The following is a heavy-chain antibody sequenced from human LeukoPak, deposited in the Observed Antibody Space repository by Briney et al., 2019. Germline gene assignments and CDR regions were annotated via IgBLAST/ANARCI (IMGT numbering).Heavy chain of an antibody. V-gene: IGHV4-39*01. CDR1: GGSISSSSYY. Sequence: PSETLSLTCTVSGGSISSSSYYWGWIRQPPGKGLEWIGSIYYSGSTYYNPSLKSRVTISVDTSKNQFSLRLSSVTAADTAVYYCARRYLLYYDSSGYYDYWGQGTLVTVSS. CDR2: IYYSGST. D-gene: IGHD3-22*01. CDR3: ARRYLLYYDSSGYYDY. J-gene: IGHJ4*02.